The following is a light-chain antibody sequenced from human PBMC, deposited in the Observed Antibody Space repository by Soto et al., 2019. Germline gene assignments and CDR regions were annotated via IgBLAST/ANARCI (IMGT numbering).Light chain of an antibody. CDR2: DVS. V-gene: IGLV2-11*01. CDR3: CSYAGSYIKVV. CDR1: SSDVGGYNY. J-gene: IGLJ2*01. Sequence: QSALTQPRSVSGSPGQSVTISCTGTSSDVGGYNYVSWYQQHPGKAPKLMIYDVSKRPSGVPDRFSGSKSGNTASLTISGLQAEDEADYYCCSYAGSYIKVVFGGGTKLTVL.